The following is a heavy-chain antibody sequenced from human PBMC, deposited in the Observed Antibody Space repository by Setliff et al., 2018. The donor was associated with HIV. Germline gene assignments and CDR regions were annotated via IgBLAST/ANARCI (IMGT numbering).Heavy chain of an antibody. CDR1: GDSISNYY. Sequence: SETLSLTCTVSGDSISNYYWNWIRQPAGKGLEWLGRIYTSGNTNYNPSLKSRVIMSVDMSKNQFSLKLSSVTAADTAVYYCASGRGRMGYYYYYGMDVWGQGTTVTVSS. V-gene: IGHV4-4*07. D-gene: IGHD1-26*01. CDR3: ASGRGRMGYYYYYGMDV. J-gene: IGHJ6*02. CDR2: IYTSGNT.